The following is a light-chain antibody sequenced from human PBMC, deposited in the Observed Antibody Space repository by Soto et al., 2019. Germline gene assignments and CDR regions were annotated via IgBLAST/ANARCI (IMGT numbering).Light chain of an antibody. CDR3: QQYYSAPFT. V-gene: IGKV4-1*01. CDR2: WTS. J-gene: IGKJ3*01. Sequence: DIVMTQSPDSLAVSLGERATINCKSSQSVLYSSNNKNYLAWYQQKPGQPPKLLIYWTSTRESGVPDRFSGSGSGTAFTLIISSRHAEDVAVYYCQQYYSAPFTFGPGTKVDIK. CDR1: QSVLYSSNNKNY.